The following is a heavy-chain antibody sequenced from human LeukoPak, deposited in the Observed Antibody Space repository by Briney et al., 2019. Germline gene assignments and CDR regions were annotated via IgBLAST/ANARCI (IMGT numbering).Heavy chain of an antibody. Sequence: ASVKVSCKASGYTFTSYDINWVRQATGQGLEWMGIINPSGGSTSYAQKFQGRVTMTRDTSTSTVYMELSSLRSEDTAVYYCAREVSGDGMDVWGQGTTVTVSS. J-gene: IGHJ6*02. CDR2: INPSGGST. CDR3: AREVSGDGMDV. V-gene: IGHV1-46*01. D-gene: IGHD3-10*01. CDR1: GYTFTSYD.